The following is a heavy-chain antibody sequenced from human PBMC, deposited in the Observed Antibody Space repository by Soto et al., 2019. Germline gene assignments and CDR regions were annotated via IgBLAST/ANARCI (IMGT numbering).Heavy chain of an antibody. CDR2: IWYDGSNK. J-gene: IGHJ6*02. CDR1: GFTFSSYG. Sequence: PGGSLRLSCAASGFTFSSYGMHWVRQAPGKGLEWVAVIWYDGSNKYYADSVKGRFTISRDNSKNTLYLQMNSLRAEDTAVYYCARVPYYYYYGMDVWGQGTTVTSP. CDR3: ARVPYYYYYGMDV. V-gene: IGHV3-33*01.